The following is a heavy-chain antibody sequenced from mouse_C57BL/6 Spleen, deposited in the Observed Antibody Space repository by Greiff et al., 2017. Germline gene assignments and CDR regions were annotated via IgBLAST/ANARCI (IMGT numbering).Heavy chain of an antibody. CDR1: GYAFSSYW. V-gene: IGHV1-80*01. D-gene: IGHD2-1*01. CDR2: IYPGDGDT. CDR3: ARLGGNGYYFDD. J-gene: IGHJ2*01. Sequence: VQLVESGAELVKPGASVKISCKASGYAFSSYWMNWVKQRPGKGLEWIGQIYPGDGDTNYNGKFKGKATLTADKSSSTAYMQLSSLTSEDSAVYFCARLGGNGYYFDDWGQGTTLTVSS.